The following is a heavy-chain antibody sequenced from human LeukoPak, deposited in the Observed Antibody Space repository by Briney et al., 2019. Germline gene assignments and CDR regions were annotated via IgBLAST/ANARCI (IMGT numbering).Heavy chain of an antibody. CDR3: ARDGKAVAVAFDI. J-gene: IGHJ3*02. V-gene: IGHV3-13*01. CDR2: IGTAGDT. Sequence: GGSLRLSCAASGFTFSSYDMHWVRQATGKGLEWVSVIGTAGDTYYPGSVKGRFTISRDNAKNSLYLQMNSLRAEDTAVYYCARDGKAVAVAFDIWGQGTMVTVSS. D-gene: IGHD6-19*01. CDR1: GFTFSSYD.